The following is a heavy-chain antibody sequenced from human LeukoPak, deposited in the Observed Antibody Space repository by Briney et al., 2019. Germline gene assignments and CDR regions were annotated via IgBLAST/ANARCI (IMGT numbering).Heavy chain of an antibody. Sequence: GGSLRLSCAASGFTFRTFGFNWVRQAPGKGLEWVSSISHSSTYISYADSVKGRFTISRDNARNSLYLQMDSLRVEDTAVYYCERGYYYDSSFAYWGQGTLVTVSS. D-gene: IGHD3-22*01. V-gene: IGHV3-21*01. J-gene: IGHJ4*02. CDR3: ERGYYYDSSFAY. CDR2: ISHSSTYI. CDR1: GFTFRTFG.